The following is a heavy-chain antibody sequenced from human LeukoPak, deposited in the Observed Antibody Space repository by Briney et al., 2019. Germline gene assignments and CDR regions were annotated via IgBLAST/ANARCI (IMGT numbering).Heavy chain of an antibody. J-gene: IGHJ4*02. Sequence: GGSLRLSCAPSVFTFSRYAMAWVREAPGGGVGCGLDITGRGESTYSAHFVRGQFTLFRDNSKNTLYLQKKSLRAEDSPVYYCAKVPLESSNSSLDFWGPGTLVTVSS. CDR2: ITGRGEST. V-gene: IGHV3-23*01. CDR1: VFTFSRYA. D-gene: IGHD2-2*01. CDR3: AKVPLESSNSSLDF.